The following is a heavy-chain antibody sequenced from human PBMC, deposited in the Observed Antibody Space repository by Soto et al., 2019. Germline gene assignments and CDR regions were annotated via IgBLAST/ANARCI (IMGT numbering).Heavy chain of an antibody. Sequence: PSETLSLTCTVSGGSINSNNYYWAWIRQPPGKGLAWIASIYYDGSTYYDTSLKSRVTISRDTSKNQFSLRLTSMTAADTAVYYCAKVVVAATRHSDFDSWGXGTLVTVSS. J-gene: IGHJ4*02. CDR3: AKVVVAATRHSDFDS. D-gene: IGHD2-15*01. V-gene: IGHV4-39*02. CDR1: GGSINSNNYY. CDR2: IYYDGST.